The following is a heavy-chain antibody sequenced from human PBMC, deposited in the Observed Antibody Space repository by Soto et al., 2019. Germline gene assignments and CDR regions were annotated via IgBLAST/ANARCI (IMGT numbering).Heavy chain of an antibody. J-gene: IGHJ5*02. CDR3: ARISGYDGHNWFDP. V-gene: IGHV1-18*01. CDR2: ISAYNGNT. D-gene: IGHD5-12*01. Sequence: QVQLVQSGAEVKKPGASVKVSCKASGYTFTSHGITWVRQAPGQGLEWMGWISAYNGNTNYAQKLQGRVTMTTDTATSTAYMELRSLRSDDTAVYYCARISGYDGHNWFDPWGQGTLVTVSS. CDR1: GYTFTSHG.